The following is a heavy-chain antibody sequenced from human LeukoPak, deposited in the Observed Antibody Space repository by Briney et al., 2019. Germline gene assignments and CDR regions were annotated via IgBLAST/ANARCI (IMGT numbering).Heavy chain of an antibody. CDR1: GFTFSSYG. CDR3: AKDPSVYDSSGYPN. CDR2: IRYDGSNK. Sequence: PGGSLRLSCAAYGFTFSSYGMHWVRQAPGKGLEWVAFIRYDGSNKYYADSVKGRFTISRDNSKNTLYLQMNSLRAEDTAVYYCAKDPSVYDSSGYPNWGQGTLVTVSS. D-gene: IGHD3-22*01. V-gene: IGHV3-30*02. J-gene: IGHJ4*02.